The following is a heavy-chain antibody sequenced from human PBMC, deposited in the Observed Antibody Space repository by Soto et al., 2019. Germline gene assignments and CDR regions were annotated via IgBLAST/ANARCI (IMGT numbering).Heavy chain of an antibody. CDR2: IYPGDSDT. V-gene: IGHV5-51*01. J-gene: IGHJ4*02. D-gene: IGHD6-6*01. CDR1: GYSFTSYW. CDR3: ARHGPVEYTSSRFDY. Sequence: ESLKISCKGSGYSFTSYWIGWVRQMPGKGLEWMGIIYPGDSDTRYSPSFQGQVTISADKSISTAYLQWSSLKASDTAMYYCARHGPVEYTSSRFDYWGQGTLVAVSS.